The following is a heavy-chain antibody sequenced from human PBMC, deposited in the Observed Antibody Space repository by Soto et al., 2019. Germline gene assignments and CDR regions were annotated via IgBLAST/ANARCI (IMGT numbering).Heavy chain of an antibody. D-gene: IGHD7-27*01. CDR1: GGSISNHY. V-gene: IGHV4-59*11. J-gene: IGHJ4*02. CDR3: TRANWYSEY. Sequence: QVQLQESGPGLVKPSETLSLTCSVSGGSISNHYWSWIRQPPGKGLEWIGYIYYNGNTNYNPSLKSPVTMSVDTSRNQISLKLTTVTAADMAVYYCTRANWYSEYWGQGTLVTVSS. CDR2: IYYNGNT.